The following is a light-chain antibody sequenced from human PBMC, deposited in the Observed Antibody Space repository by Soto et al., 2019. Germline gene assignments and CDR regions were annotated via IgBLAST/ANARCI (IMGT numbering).Light chain of an antibody. CDR1: SSDVGGYNY. CDR2: EVT. J-gene: IGLJ2*01. CDR3: QSYDSSLSVV. Sequence: QSVLTQPPSASGSPGQSVTISCTGTSSDVGGYNYVSWYQQYPGRAPKLMIYEVTKRPSGVPDRFSGSKSGTSASLAITGLQAEDEADYYCQSYDSSLSVVFGGGTKLTVL. V-gene: IGLV2-8*01.